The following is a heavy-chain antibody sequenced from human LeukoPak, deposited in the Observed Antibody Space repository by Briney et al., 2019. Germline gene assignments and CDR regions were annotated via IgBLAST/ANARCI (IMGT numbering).Heavy chain of an antibody. CDR2: IIPIFGTA. D-gene: IGHD3-10*01. J-gene: IGHJ4*02. Sequence: SVKVSCKASGGTFSSYAISWVRQAPGQGLEWMGRIIPIFGTANYAQKFQGRVTITTDESTTTAYMELSSLRSEDTAVYYCAIYYYGSGSYVDYWGQGTLITVSS. CDR1: GGTFSSYA. V-gene: IGHV1-69*05. CDR3: AIYYYGSGSYVDY.